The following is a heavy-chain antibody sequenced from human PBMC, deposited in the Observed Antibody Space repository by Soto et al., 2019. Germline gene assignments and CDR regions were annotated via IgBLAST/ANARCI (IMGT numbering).Heavy chain of an antibody. CDR3: VRAMAPDHSDH. J-gene: IGHJ4*02. V-gene: IGHV1-18*01. CDR1: GYTFNNYG. Sequence: QVQLVQSGAEVKQPGASVKVSCKASGYTFNNYGITWVRQAPGQGLEWMGWINAYNGHTNYAQKFQDRVAMTTDTSTRTVHMELRSLRSDDTAVIYCVRAMAPDHSDHWRQGTLVTVSS. CDR2: INAYNGHT.